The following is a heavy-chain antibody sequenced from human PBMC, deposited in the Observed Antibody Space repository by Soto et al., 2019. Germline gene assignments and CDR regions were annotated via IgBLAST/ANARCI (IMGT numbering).Heavy chain of an antibody. D-gene: IGHD3-10*01. J-gene: IGHJ5*02. V-gene: IGHV1-8*01. Sequence: QGLEWMGWMNPNSGNTGYAQKFQGRVTMTRNTSISTAYMELSSLRSEDTAVYYCTLTKYYGSGNSRFDPWGQGTLVTVSS. CDR2: MNPNSGNT. CDR3: TLTKYYGSGNSRFDP.